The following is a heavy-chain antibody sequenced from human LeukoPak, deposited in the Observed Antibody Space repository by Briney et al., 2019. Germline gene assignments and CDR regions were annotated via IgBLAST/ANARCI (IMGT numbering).Heavy chain of an antibody. V-gene: IGHV4-38-2*02. CDR1: GYSISSGYY. Sequence: SETLSLTCTVSGYSISSGYYWCWIRQPPEKVLEWIGGIYHSGSTYYNPSLKSRVTISVDTSKNQFSLKLSSVTAADTAVYYCARDTNGYCSGGSCENAFDIWGQGTMVTVSS. D-gene: IGHD2-15*01. CDR2: IYHSGST. J-gene: IGHJ3*02. CDR3: ARDTNGYCSGGSCENAFDI.